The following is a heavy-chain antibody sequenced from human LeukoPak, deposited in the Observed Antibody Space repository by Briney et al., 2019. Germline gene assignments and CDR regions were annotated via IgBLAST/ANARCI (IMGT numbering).Heavy chain of an antibody. J-gene: IGHJ4*02. CDR3: AKDSYYDFEGGYFDY. Sequence: GGSLRLSCAASGFTFSSYGMHWVRQAPGKGPEWVAFIRYDGSNKYYADSVKGRFTISRDNSKNTLYLQMNSLSAEDTAVYYCAKDSYYDFEGGYFDYWGQGTLVTVSS. CDR1: GFTFSSYG. D-gene: IGHD3-3*01. V-gene: IGHV3-30*02. CDR2: IRYDGSNK.